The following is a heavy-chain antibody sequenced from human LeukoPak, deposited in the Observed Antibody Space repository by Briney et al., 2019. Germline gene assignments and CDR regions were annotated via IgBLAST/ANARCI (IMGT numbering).Heavy chain of an antibody. J-gene: IGHJ4*02. CDR2: ISSSSSTI. Sequence: GGSLRLSCAASGFTFSSYSMNWVRQAPGKGLEWVSYISSSSSTIYYADSVKGRFTISRDNAKNSLYLQMNSLRAEDTAVYYCARGKYYFDYWGQGTLVTVSS. CDR1: GFTFSSYS. CDR3: ARGKYYFDY. V-gene: IGHV3-48*04. D-gene: IGHD3-10*01.